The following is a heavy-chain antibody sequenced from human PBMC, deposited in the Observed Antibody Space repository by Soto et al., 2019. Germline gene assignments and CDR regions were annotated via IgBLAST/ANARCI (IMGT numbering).Heavy chain of an antibody. D-gene: IGHD6-19*01. CDR2: IYQTGTT. CDR1: RGSVSSNNW. CDR3: ARRIALSGTAGAPGD. Sequence: QVQLQESGPGLVKPSGTLSLTCGVSRGSVSSNNWWTWVRQPPGKGLEWIGEIYQTGTTNYNPSLQSQVTISLDKSNNHFSLKLNSVTAADTAVYYCARRIALSGTAGAPGDWGQGTLVIVSS. V-gene: IGHV4-4*02. J-gene: IGHJ4*02.